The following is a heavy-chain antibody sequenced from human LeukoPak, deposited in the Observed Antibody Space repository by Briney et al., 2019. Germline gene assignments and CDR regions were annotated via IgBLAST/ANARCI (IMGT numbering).Heavy chain of an antibody. V-gene: IGHV3-11*01. CDR3: AKRSHFDY. J-gene: IGHJ4*02. D-gene: IGHD4-17*01. CDR1: GISFSDYS. CDR2: INNSGSTS. Sequence: GGSLRLSCAASGISFSDYSMTWVRQAPGKGLEWVSYINNSGSTSYYADSVRGRFTISRDNAKNSVYLELNSVRAEDTAVYYCAKRSHFDYWGQGTLVTVSS.